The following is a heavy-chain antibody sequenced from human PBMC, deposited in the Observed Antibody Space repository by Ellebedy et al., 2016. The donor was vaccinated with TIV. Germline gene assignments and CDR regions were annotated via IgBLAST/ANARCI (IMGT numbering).Heavy chain of an antibody. D-gene: IGHD1-26*01. CDR2: LRWNTGVI. CDR3: EKAVERGALDI. CDR1: GSTSDDFA. V-gene: IGHV3-9*02. J-gene: IGHJ3*02. Sequence: PGGSLRPSCQPSGSTSDDFAIHWVRQPPGKGLECVSCLRWNTGVIENADSVKGRFTISRDNAKNSVFLQMNSLRVEEMALYYCEKAVERGALDIWGQGTVATVSP.